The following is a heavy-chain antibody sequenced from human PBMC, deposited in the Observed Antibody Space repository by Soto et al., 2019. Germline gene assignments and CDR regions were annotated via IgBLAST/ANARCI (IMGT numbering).Heavy chain of an antibody. CDR1: GFTFSSYA. J-gene: IGHJ4*02. V-gene: IGHV3-23*01. CDR2: ISGSGGST. Sequence: EVQLLESGGGLVQPGGSLRLSCAASGFTFSSYAMSWVRQAPGKGLEWVSAISGSGGSTYYADSVKGRFTISRDNSKNRLYLQINSLRAEDTAVYYCAKDLITGTMLFDYWGQGTLVTVSS. D-gene: IGHD1-7*01. CDR3: AKDLITGTMLFDY.